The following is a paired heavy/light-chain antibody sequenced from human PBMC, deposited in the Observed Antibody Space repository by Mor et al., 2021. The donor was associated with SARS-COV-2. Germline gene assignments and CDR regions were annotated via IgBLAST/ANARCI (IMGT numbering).Heavy chain of an antibody. CDR2: IYYSGRS. Sequence: QVQVQESGPGLVRPSETLSLTCTVSGDSISNGGYFWSWIRQHPGKGLEWIGYIYYSGRSYYNPSLKGRATIEIDTSKNQFSLKMTSVTAADTAMYYCARDRPRPGTIHFVDWLEDTVDIWGQGTMVTVSS. V-gene: IGHV4-31*03. J-gene: IGHJ3*02. D-gene: IGHD3-3*01. CDR3: ARDRPRPGTIHFVDWLEDTVDI. CDR1: GDSISNGGYF.
Light chain of an antibody. CDR2: LGS. Sequence: DIVMTQSPLSLPVTPGEPASISCRSTQSLLHTSGYYYLDWYLQKPGQSPQLLIYLGSNRASGVPDRFSGSGTGTEFTLKISRVEAEDVGVYYCMQSLQTPTTFGPGTKVDIK. J-gene: IGKJ3*01. CDR3: MQSLQTPTT. V-gene: IGKV2-28*01. CDR1: QSLLHTSGYYY.